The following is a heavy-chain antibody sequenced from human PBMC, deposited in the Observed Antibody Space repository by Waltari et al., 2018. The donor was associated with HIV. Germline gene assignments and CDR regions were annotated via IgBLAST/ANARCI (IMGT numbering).Heavy chain of an antibody. D-gene: IGHD2-2*01. V-gene: IGHV3-7*03. CDR1: GFTFTSNW. J-gene: IGHJ4*02. Sequence: EEQLVESGGGLVQPGESLRLSCVASGFTFTSNWMRWFRQAPGKGLEWVGSIKYEGTERKYADSVKGRFTISRDNAKTSLFLEMHNLRVEDTCIYSCATSSSADAHWGQGTLVTVSS. CDR3: ATSSSADAH. CDR2: IKYEGTER.